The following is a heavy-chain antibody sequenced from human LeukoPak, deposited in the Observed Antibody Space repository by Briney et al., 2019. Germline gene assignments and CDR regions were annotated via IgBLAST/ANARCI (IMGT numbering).Heavy chain of an antibody. V-gene: IGHV4-30-4*01. CDR1: GGSISSGDYY. Sequence: PSETLSLTCTVSGGSISSGDYYWSWIRQPPGKGLEWIGYIYYSGSTYYNPSLKSRVTISEDTSKNQFSLKLSSVTAADTAVYYCARERGQSPRRAFDIWGQGTMVTVSS. J-gene: IGHJ3*02. CDR3: ARERGQSPRRAFDI. CDR2: IYYSGST.